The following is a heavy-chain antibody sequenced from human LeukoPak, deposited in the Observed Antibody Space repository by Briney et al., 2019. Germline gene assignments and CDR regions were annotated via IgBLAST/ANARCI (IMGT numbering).Heavy chain of an antibody. J-gene: IGHJ1*01. V-gene: IGHV4-59*12. Sequence: NPSETLSLTCTFSGDSINSYYWNWIRQPPGKGLEWIGYIYYTGSTNYNPSLKSRVTMSIDKSRNQFSLRMSSVTAADTAVYYCAGVRLGSSGFSEYFEHWGQGTLVTVSS. D-gene: IGHD3-22*01. CDR1: GDSINSYY. CDR3: AGVRLGSSGFSEYFEH. CDR2: IYYTGST.